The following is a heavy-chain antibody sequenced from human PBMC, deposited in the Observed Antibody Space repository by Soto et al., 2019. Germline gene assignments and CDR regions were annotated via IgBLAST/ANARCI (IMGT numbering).Heavy chain of an antibody. CDR3: VRDTRLNYGHDYNGMDV. Sequence: SETLSLPCMVSGGSISSYHWLWLRQFPRTGLERIAYTSYTGNTNYNPSLKSRVTISSDTSKNQLSLKLTSMTAADTAVYYCVRDTRLNYGHDYNGMDVWGQGTTVTVSS. J-gene: IGHJ6*02. V-gene: IGHV4-59*01. D-gene: IGHD1-7*01. CDR1: GGSISSYH. CDR2: TSYTGNT.